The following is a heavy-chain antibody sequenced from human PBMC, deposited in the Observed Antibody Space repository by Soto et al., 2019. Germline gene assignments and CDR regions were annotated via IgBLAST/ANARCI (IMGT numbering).Heavy chain of an antibody. D-gene: IGHD6-6*01. J-gene: IGHJ3*02. CDR2: IFYSGNT. Sequence: ASETLSLTCTVSGGSISSGDYYWSWIRQHPGKGLEWIGYIFYSGNTYYNPSLKSRVTISVDTSKNHFSLKLSSMTDADTAVYYCARVGISSSDAFDIWGQGTMVTVSS. CDR3: ARVGISSSDAFDI. CDR1: GGSISSGDYY. V-gene: IGHV4-31*03.